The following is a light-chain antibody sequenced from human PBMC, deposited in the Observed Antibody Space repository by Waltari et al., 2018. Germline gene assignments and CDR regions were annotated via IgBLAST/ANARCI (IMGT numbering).Light chain of an antibody. CDR1: SSNIGSNY. CDR2: SNN. CDR3: AAWDDSLNGVV. Sequence: QFVLTQPPSASGTPGQRVTISFSGGSSNIGSNYVRWYQQRPGTAPNLLVYSNNQRSSGVPDRFSGSKSGSSASLAISGLQSVDEADYYCAAWDDSLNGVVVGGGTKLTVL. V-gene: IGLV1-44*01. J-gene: IGLJ2*01.